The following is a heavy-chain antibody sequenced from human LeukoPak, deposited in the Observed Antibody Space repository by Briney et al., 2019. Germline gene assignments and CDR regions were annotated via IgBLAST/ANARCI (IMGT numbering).Heavy chain of an antibody. D-gene: IGHD3-3*02. Sequence: SETLSLTCGVSGYSISSGYYWGWVRQPPGKGLEWIGTIYHSGSTFYNPSLKSRVTISADTSKNHFSLKLSSVTAADTAFYYCARHLWGGYYTPFEYWGQGNLVTVSS. V-gene: IGHV4-38-2*01. CDR1: GYSISSGYY. CDR2: IYHSGST. CDR3: ARHLWGGYYTPFEY. J-gene: IGHJ4*02.